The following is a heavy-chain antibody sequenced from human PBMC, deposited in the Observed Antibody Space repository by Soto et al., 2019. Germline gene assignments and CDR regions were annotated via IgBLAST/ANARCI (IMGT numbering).Heavy chain of an antibody. V-gene: IGHV1-3*04. CDR3: ARGSCSAGGCYSFYFDY. D-gene: IGHD2-15*01. Sequence: QVQLVQSGAEVKKPGASVKVSCKASGYTFTSYAMHWVRQAPGQRLEWMGWINTGKGHTEYSQKFQGRVTITRDTSARTAYMELSSLRSEATAVYFCARGSCSAGGCYSFYFDYWGQGTLVTVSS. J-gene: IGHJ4*02. CDR2: INTGKGHT. CDR1: GYTFTSYA.